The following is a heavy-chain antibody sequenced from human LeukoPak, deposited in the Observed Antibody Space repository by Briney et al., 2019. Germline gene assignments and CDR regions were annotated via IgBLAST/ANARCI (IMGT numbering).Heavy chain of an antibody. Sequence: TGGSLRLSCAASGFTFSIYAMSWVRQAPGKGLEWVSDISASGGGTYYADSVKGRFTISRDNSKNTLYLRMNSLRAEDTALYYCAKEGNDYGDYVFDSWGQGTLVTVSS. J-gene: IGHJ5*01. CDR3: AKEGNDYGDYVFDS. D-gene: IGHD4-17*01. CDR1: GFTFSIYA. V-gene: IGHV3-23*01. CDR2: ISASGGGT.